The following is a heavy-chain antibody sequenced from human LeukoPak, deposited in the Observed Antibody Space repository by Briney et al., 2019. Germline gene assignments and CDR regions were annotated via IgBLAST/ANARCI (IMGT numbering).Heavy chain of an antibody. CDR1: GFTVSSNY. J-gene: IGHJ5*02. CDR2: IYRGGST. V-gene: IGHV3-66*01. D-gene: IGHD3-10*01. CDR3: ARDRSVGVWFDP. Sequence: EGSLTLSCAASGFTVSSNYMSWVRQAPGKGLEWVSVIYRGGSTYYADSVKGRFTIFRDNSKNTLYLQMNRLRAEDTAVYYCARDRSVGVWFDPWGEGTMFTVSP.